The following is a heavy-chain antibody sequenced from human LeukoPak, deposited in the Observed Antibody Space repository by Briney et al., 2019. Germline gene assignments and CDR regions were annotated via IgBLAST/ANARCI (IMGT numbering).Heavy chain of an antibody. V-gene: IGHV3-48*03. Sequence: GGSLRLSCAASGFTFSSYEMNWVRQAPGKGLEWVSYSSSSGSTIYYADSVKGRFTFSRDNAKNSLYLQMSSLRAEDTAVYYCARDDYGSGKNWFDPWGQGTLVTVSS. D-gene: IGHD3-10*01. J-gene: IGHJ5*02. CDR2: SSSSGSTI. CDR3: ARDDYGSGKNWFDP. CDR1: GFTFSSYE.